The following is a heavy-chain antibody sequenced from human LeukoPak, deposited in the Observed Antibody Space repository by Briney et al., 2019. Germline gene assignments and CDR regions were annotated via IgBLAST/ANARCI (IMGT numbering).Heavy chain of an antibody. J-gene: IGHJ3*02. Sequence: SSETLSLTCTVSGGSISSSSHYWSWIRQPPGKGLEFIGYIHYSGSTNYNPSLKSRVTISVDTSKNQFSLTLSSVTAADTAVYYCARDGGYDFWSPGAFDIWGQGTTVTVSS. CDR1: GGSISSSSHY. D-gene: IGHD3-3*01. CDR3: ARDGGYDFWSPGAFDI. V-gene: IGHV4-61*01. CDR2: IHYSGST.